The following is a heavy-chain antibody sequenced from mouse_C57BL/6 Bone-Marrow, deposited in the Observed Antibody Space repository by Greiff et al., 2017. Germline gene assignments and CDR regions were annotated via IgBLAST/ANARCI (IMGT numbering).Heavy chain of an antibody. CDR2: IDPENGDT. CDR3: ARDLGPFAY. CDR1: GFNIKDDY. J-gene: IGHJ3*01. Sequence: EVKLQESGAELVRPGASVKLSCTASGFNIKDDYMHWVKQRPEQGLEWIGWIDPENGDTEYASKFQGKATITADTSSNTAYLQLSSLTSEDSAVYYCARDLGPFAYWGQGTLVTVSA. D-gene: IGHD4-1*01. V-gene: IGHV14-4*01.